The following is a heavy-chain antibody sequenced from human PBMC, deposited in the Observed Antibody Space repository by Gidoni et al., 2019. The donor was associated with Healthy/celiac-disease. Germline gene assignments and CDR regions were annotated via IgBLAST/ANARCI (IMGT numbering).Heavy chain of an antibody. CDR2: IYSGGST. CDR1: GFTVKIND. V-gene: IGHV3-66*02. J-gene: IGHJ4*02. Sequence: EVQLVEYGGGLVPPGGSLRLSCAASGFTVKINDMSWVRQAAGQGLAWVSVIYSGGSTYYADSVKGRFTISRDNSKNTLYLQMNSLRAEDTAVYYCARDEGTTYFDSWGQGTLVTVSS. D-gene: IGHD4-17*01. CDR3: ARDEGTTYFDS.